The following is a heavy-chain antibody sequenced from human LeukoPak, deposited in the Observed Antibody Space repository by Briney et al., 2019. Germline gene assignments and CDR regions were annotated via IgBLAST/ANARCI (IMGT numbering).Heavy chain of an antibody. J-gene: IGHJ4*02. V-gene: IGHV1-69*06. CDR3: ASALWSGSYYNAY. CDR1: GGTFSSYA. D-gene: IGHD3-10*01. Sequence: SVKVSCKASGGTFSSYAISWVRQAPGQGLEWMGGIIPIFGTANYAQKFQGRVTITADNSTSTAYMELSRLRAEDTAVYSCASALWSGSYYNAYWGQGTLVTVSS. CDR2: IIPIFGTA.